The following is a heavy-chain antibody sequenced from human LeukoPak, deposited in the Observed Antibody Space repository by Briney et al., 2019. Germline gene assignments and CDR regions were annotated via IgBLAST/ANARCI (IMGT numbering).Heavy chain of an antibody. J-gene: IGHJ3*02. CDR1: GFTFSNYN. Sequence: GGSLRLSCAASGFTFSNYNMHWVRQAPGKGLEWVSSISSSSIYIYYADSLKGRFTISRDNAKNSLYLQMNSLRAEDTAVYYCARGRDGYNLVDAFDIWGQGIMVIVSS. CDR3: ARGRDGYNLVDAFDI. CDR2: ISSSSIYI. D-gene: IGHD5-24*01. V-gene: IGHV3-21*01.